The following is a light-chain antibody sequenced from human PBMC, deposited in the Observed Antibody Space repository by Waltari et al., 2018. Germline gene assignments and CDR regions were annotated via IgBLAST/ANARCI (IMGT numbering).Light chain of an antibody. CDR1: SSXIGNNY. J-gene: IGLJ2*01. Sequence: QSVLTQPPSVSAAPGQKVTISCSGSSSXIGNNYVSWYQQLPGTAPKLLIYDNNKRPAGIPDRFSGSKSGTSATLGITGLQTGDEADYYGGTWDSSLSAVVFGGGTKLTVL. CDR3: GTWDSSLSAVV. V-gene: IGLV1-51*01. CDR2: DNN.